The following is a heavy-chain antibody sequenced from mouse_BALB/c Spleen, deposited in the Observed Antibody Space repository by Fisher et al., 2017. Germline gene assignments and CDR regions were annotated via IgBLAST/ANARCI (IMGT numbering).Heavy chain of an antibody. J-gene: IGHJ4*01. V-gene: IGHV1-26*01. CDR3: ARRCDGSYYYAMDY. D-gene: IGHD2-3*01. Sequence: GKATLTVDKSSSTAYMELLSLTSEDSAVYYCARRCDGSYYYAMDYWGQGTSVTVSS.